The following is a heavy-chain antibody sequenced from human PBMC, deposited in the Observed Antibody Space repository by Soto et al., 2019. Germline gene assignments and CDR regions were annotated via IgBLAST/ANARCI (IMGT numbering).Heavy chain of an antibody. Sequence: SETMSLTCTVSGGTISSGGYYWIWIHQHPGKGLEWIGYIYYSGSTYYNPSLKNRVTISVDTSKNQFSLKLSSVTAADTAVFYCAGVRYSGAWQVLGKWGQGTLVTVSS. CDR3: AGVRYSGAWQVLGK. J-gene: IGHJ4*02. CDR1: GGTISSGGYY. V-gene: IGHV4-31*03. CDR2: IYYSGST. D-gene: IGHD6-19*01.